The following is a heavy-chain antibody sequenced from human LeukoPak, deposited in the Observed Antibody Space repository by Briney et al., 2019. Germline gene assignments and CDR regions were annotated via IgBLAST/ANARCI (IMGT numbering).Heavy chain of an antibody. CDR3: ARGGYYGSAYFDL. J-gene: IGHJ2*01. CDR1: GGSISSYY. CDR2: IYFSGST. V-gene: IGHV4-59*01. D-gene: IGHD3-10*01. Sequence: SENLSLTCTVSGGSISSYYWSWIRQPPGKGLVWIRYIYFSGSTNYNPSLNSRVTISVDTSKNQFSLKLSSVTAADTAVYYCARGGYYGSAYFDLWGRGTLVTVSS.